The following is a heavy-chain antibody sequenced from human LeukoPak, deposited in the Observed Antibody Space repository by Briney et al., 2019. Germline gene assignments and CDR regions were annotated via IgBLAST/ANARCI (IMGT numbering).Heavy chain of an antibody. D-gene: IGHD3-22*01. J-gene: IGHJ4*02. V-gene: IGHV3-23*01. CDR3: AKDQVWIVVGSFDY. CDR1: GFTFSSYA. Sequence: TGGSLRLSCAASGFTFSSYAMSWVRQAPGKGLEWVSGISGSGGSTYYADSVKSRFTISRDNSKNTLYLQMTSLRAEDTAVYYCAKDQVWIVVGSFDYWGQGTLVTVSS. CDR2: ISGSGGST.